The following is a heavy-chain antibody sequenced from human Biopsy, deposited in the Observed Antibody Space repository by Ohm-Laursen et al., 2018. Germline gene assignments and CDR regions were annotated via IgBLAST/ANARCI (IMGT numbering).Heavy chain of an antibody. Sequence: ASVKVSCKTSGYTFTAYGISWVRQAPGQGLEWMGWISTYNDDTNIAQKFQSRVSMTTDTSTRTAYMELRSLRSGDTAIYFCARDPGYDFWSGSDPFDIWGQGTLVTVS. V-gene: IGHV1-18*04. J-gene: IGHJ3*02. CDR3: ARDPGYDFWSGSDPFDI. CDR1: GYTFTAYG. CDR2: ISTYNDDT. D-gene: IGHD3-3*01.